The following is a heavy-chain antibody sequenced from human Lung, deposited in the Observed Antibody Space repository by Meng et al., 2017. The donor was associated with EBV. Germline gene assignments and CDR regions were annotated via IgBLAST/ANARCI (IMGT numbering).Heavy chain of an antibody. CDR1: GFIFSNYN. CDR2: ISSGNSYI. CDR3: ARLSGTGWFDP. D-gene: IGHD1-7*01. Sequence: EVQLVESGGXLVKPGEXLRLSCAASGFIFSNYNMNWVRQAPGKGLEWVSSISSGNSYIYYADSVKGRFTISRDSAKNSLSLQMNSLRAEDTAVYYCARLSGTGWFDPWGQGTLVTVSS. J-gene: IGHJ5*02. V-gene: IGHV3-21*02.